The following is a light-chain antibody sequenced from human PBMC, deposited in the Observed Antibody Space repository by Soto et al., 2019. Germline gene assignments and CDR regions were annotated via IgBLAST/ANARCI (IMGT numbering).Light chain of an antibody. CDR3: QLYGSSPPIT. CDR2: GAS. CDR1: QSVTGSY. Sequence: EIVLTQSPGTLSLSPGERATLSCRASQSVTGSYLAWYQQKPGQAPRLLIYGASSRATGIPDRFSGSGSGTDFTLTISRLEPEDFAVYYCQLYGSSPPITFGQGTRLEIK. V-gene: IGKV3-20*01. J-gene: IGKJ5*01.